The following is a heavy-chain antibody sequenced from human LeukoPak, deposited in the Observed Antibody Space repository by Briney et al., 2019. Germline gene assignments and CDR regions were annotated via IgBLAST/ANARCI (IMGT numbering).Heavy chain of an antibody. V-gene: IGHV3-74*01. J-gene: IGHJ4*02. CDR2: INSDGSST. CDR3: ARGHIVVLTAPDY. D-gene: IGHD2-21*02. CDR1: GFTFSSYW. Sequence: DPGGSLRLSCAASGFTFSSYWMHWVRHAPGKGLVWVSRINSDGSSTSYADSVKGRFTIPRDNAKNTLYLQMNSLRAEDTAVYYCARGHIVVLTAPDYWGQGTLVTVSS.